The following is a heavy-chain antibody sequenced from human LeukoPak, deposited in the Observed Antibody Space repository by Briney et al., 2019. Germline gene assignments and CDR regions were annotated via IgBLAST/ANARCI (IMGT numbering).Heavy chain of an antibody. D-gene: IGHD6-13*01. CDR3: ARDPLRPAAAVH. CDR2: IYYSGST. CDR1: GGSISSSSYY. V-gene: IGHV4-39*07. Sequence: SETLSLTCTVSGGSISSSSYYWGWIRQPPGKGLEWIGSIYYSGSTHYNPSLKSRVTISVDTSKNQFSLKLSSVTAADTAVYYCARDPLRPAAAVHWGQGTLVTVSS. J-gene: IGHJ4*02.